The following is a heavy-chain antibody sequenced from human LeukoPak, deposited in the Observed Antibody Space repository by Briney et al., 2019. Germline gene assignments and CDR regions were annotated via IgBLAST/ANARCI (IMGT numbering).Heavy chain of an antibody. CDR1: GYTFTSYG. J-gene: IGHJ5*02. CDR3: ARGGYTYGNNWFDL. V-gene: IGHV1-18*01. Sequence: ASAKVSCKASGYTFTSYGISWVRQAPGQGLEWMGWISGYNGQPKYAQKVQGRVTMTTETSTNTAYMELRNLRPDDTAVYYCARGGYTYGNNWFDLWGQGTLVTVSS. CDR2: ISGYNGQP. D-gene: IGHD5-18*01.